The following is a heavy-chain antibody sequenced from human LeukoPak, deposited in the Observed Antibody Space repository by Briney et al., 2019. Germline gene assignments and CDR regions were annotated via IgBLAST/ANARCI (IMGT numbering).Heavy chain of an antibody. Sequence: GGSLRLPCTAFEFTFDDQAMSRVGQDPGKGLEGVGFIRSRASGWTTEYAPPVKGSFLISIDNSNSIVNLHMNSLKTEDTAVYYCARGPIQQWLYNGMDVWGQGTTVSVSS. V-gene: IGHV3-49*04. CDR2: IRSRASGWTT. J-gene: IGHJ6*02. CDR3: ARGPIQQWLYNGMDV. D-gene: IGHD5-18*01. CDR1: EFTFDDQA.